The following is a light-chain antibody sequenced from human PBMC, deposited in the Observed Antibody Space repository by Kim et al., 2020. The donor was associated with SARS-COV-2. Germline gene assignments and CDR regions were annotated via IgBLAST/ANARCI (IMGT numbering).Light chain of an antibody. J-gene: IGLJ2*01. CDR1: SLRNFF. CDR2: GKN. V-gene: IGLV3-19*01. Sequence: SSELTQDPAVSVALGHTVRITCQGDSLRNFFASWYQQKPGQAPLLVIYGKNNRPSGIPDRFSGSSLGNTASLIITGTQAGDEADYYCNSRDSNTNQVVFG. CDR3: NSRDSNTNQVV.